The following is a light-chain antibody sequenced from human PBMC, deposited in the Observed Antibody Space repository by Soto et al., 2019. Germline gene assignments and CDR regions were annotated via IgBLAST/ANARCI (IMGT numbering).Light chain of an antibody. CDR3: QHYGRSPT. V-gene: IGKV3-20*01. J-gene: IGKJ1*01. Sequence: EIVLAQSPGTLSLSPGERATLSCRASQSVTSTYLSWYQQKPGQAPRLLFYAASRRAVGVPDRFTGSGSGTDFTLTINRLEPEDFAVYYCQHYGRSPTFGPGTKVEIK. CDR2: AAS. CDR1: QSVTSTY.